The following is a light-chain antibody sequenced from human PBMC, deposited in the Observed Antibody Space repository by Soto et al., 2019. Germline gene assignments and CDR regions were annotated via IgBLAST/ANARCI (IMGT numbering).Light chain of an antibody. CDR2: GAS. V-gene: IGKV3-20*01. CDR3: HQYGSSPRT. Sequence: EIVLTQSPGTLSLSPGDRATLSCRARQSVSINFLAWYQQKPGQAHRILIYGASIRATGIPDRFSGSGSGTDFTLTIRRLEPEDFAMYFCHQYGSSPRTFGQGTKVEIK. CDR1: QSVSINF. J-gene: IGKJ1*01.